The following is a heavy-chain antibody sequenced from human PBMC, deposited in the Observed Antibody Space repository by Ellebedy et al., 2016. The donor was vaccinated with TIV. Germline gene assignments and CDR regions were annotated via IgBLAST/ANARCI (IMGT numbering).Heavy chain of an antibody. CDR1: GFTFSNYA. D-gene: IGHD6-13*01. J-gene: IGHJ3*02. Sequence: GGSLRLSXAASGFTFSNYALHWVRQAPGKGLEWVALISYNGTNKYYADSVKGRFTISRDNSKSTLYLQMNSLRAEDTAVYYCAAAAGAGDDAFEIWGQGTMVTVSS. CDR2: ISYNGTNK. V-gene: IGHV3-30-3*01. CDR3: AAAAGAGDDAFEI.